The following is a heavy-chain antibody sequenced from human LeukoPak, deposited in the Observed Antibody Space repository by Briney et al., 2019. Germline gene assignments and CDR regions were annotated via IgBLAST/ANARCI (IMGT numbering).Heavy chain of an antibody. Sequence: AGRSLRLSCAASGFTFSNNAMHWVRQAPGKGLEWVALISYDGSNKHYADSVKGRFTISRDNSKNTLYLQMNSLRAEDTAVYYCAKDGQTTVTTGAYYYYMDVWGKGTTVTVSS. CDR1: GFTFSNNA. V-gene: IGHV3-30*18. CDR2: ISYDGSNK. J-gene: IGHJ6*03. CDR3: AKDGQTTVTTGAYYYYMDV. D-gene: IGHD4-17*01.